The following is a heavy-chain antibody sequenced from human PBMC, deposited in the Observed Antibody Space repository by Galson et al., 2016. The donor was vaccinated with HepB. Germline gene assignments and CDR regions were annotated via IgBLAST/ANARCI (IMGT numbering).Heavy chain of an antibody. V-gene: IGHV3-74*01. D-gene: IGHD6-19*01. Sequence: SLRLSCAASGLTFSSYWMHWVRQAPGKGLEWISHIKSDGRSTNYADSVKGRFIISRDNAKNTLYLQMNCPRAEDTAVYYCARLSLVVGGTIDYWGQGTLVTVSS. J-gene: IGHJ4*02. CDR3: ARLSLVVGGTIDY. CDR1: GLTFSSYW. CDR2: IKSDGRST.